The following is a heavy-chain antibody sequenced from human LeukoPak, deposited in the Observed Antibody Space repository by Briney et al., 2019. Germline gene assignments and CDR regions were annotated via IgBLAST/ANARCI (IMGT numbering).Heavy chain of an antibody. CDR3: ARGRYGYGDGFYFDY. Sequence: ASVKVSCKASGYTFTGYYMHWVRQAPGQELEWMGWINPNSGDTNYTQNFQGRVTMTRDTSLSTAYLELSRLRSDGTAVYYCARGRYGYGDGFYFDYWSQGTLVTVSS. D-gene: IGHD5-18*01. CDR2: INPNSGDT. CDR1: GYTFTGYY. J-gene: IGHJ4*02. V-gene: IGHV1-2*02.